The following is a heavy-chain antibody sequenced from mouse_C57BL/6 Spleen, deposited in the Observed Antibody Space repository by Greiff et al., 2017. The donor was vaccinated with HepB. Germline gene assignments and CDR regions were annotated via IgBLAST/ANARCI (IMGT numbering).Heavy chain of an antibody. CDR1: GYAFSSSW. J-gene: IGHJ2*01. D-gene: IGHD2-4*01. CDR2: IYPGDGDT. CDR3: ARQDYDYEEDYFDY. V-gene: IGHV1-82*01. Sequence: VQLVESGPELVKPGASVKISCKASGYAFSSSWMNWVKQRPGKGLEWIGRIYPGDGDTNYNGKFKGKATLTADKSSSTAYMQLSSLTSEDSAVYFCARQDYDYEEDYFDYWGQGTTLTVSS.